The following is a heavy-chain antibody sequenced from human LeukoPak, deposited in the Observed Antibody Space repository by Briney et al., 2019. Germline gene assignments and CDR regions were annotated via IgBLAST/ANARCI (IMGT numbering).Heavy chain of an antibody. V-gene: IGHV3-11*01. CDR2: ISSSGSTI. J-gene: IGHJ4*02. CDR3: ASEPFWAAAGHR. D-gene: IGHD6-13*01. Sequence: GGSLRLSCAASGFAFSDYYMSWIRQAPGKGLEWVSYISSSGSTIYYADSVKGRFTISRDNAKNSLYLQMNSLRAEDTAVYYCASEPFWAAAGHRGGQGTLVTVSS. CDR1: GFAFSDYY.